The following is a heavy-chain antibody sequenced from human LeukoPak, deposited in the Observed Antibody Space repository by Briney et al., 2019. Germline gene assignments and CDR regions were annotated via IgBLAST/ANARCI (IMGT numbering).Heavy chain of an antibody. D-gene: IGHD2-2*01. CDR1: GFTFSSYS. Sequence: GGSLRLSCVASGFTFSSYSMNWVRQAPGKGLEWVSSISSSSSYIYYADSVKGRFTISRDNAKNSLYLQMSSLRAEDTAVYYCARGDRDLYCSSTSCYPVLGGQGTLVTVSS. CDR2: ISSSSSYI. J-gene: IGHJ4*02. CDR3: ARGDRDLYCSSTSCYPVL. V-gene: IGHV3-21*01.